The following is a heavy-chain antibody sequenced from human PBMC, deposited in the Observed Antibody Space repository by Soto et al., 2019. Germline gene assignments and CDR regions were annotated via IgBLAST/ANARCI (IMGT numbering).Heavy chain of an antibody. CDR1: GYSFTNYW. Sequence: GESLKISCKGSGYSFTNYWIGWVRQMPGNGLEWMGIIYPGDSDTRYSPSFQGQVTISADKSISTAYLQWSSLKASDTAMYYCTTDLSITKGSSLGAYYFDSWGQGTLVTVSS. CDR3: TTDLSITKGSSLGAYYFDS. V-gene: IGHV5-51*01. D-gene: IGHD6-6*01. J-gene: IGHJ4*02. CDR2: IYPGDSDT.